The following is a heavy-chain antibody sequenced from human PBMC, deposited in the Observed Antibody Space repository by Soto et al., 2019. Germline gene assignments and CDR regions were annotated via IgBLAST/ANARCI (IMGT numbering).Heavy chain of an antibody. Sequence: QVQLQESGPGLVKPSQTLSLTCTVSGGSISSGTYYWTWIRQYPGKGLEWIGHIYHSGETSYNPSLNGRLTMSVETSKNQFSLNLSPVTAADTAVYYCAREDYSGSGSYHDYWGQGTLVTVSS. D-gene: IGHD3-10*01. CDR3: AREDYSGSGSYHDY. J-gene: IGHJ4*02. CDR2: IYHSGET. CDR1: GGSISSGTYY. V-gene: IGHV4-31*03.